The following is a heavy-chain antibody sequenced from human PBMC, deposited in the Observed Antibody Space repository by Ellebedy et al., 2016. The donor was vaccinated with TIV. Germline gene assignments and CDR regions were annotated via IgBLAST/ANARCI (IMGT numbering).Heavy chain of an antibody. CDR3: FSYSEYWSREFRDNRFDP. CDR2: IHSSGRT. J-gene: IGHJ5*02. Sequence: SETLSLXXTVSGGSIGSSNYYWGWIRQPPGKGLEWIASIHSSGRTYYNSSLRGRLTISVDTSKNQFSLEVTSVSAADTALYYCFSYSEYWSREFRDNRFDPWGQGTLVTVSS. V-gene: IGHV4-39*07. D-gene: IGHD2-8*02. CDR1: GGSIGSSNYY.